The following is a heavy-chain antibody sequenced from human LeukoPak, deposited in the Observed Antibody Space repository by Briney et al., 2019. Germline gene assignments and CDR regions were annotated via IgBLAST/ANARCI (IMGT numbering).Heavy chain of an antibody. CDR2: IYYYGST. CDR3: ARRLCNSFTCNSGPSGNWLDL. CDR1: GGSLSNYR. J-gene: IGHJ5*02. V-gene: IGHV4-59*08. Sequence: SETLSLTCTVSGGSLSNYRWTWIRQPPGKGVEWIGYIYYYGSTYYHHALSSRVNISIDTSKTQFSLKLNSVTAADTGVDYGARRLCNSFTCNSGPSGNWLDLWGQGTLVTVSS. D-gene: IGHD2/OR15-2a*01.